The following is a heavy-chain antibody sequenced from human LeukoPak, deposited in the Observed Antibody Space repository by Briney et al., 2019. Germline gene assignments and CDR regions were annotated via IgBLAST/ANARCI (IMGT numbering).Heavy chain of an antibody. V-gene: IGHV4-34*01. CDR3: ARSGAVRGAHFDN. Sequence: SETLSLTCAVYGXSFSNYYGSWIRQPPGKGLEWIGEINHSGSTSYNPSLKSRVTISVDTSKNQLSLKLRSVTAADTAVYYCARSGAVRGAHFDNWGQGTLVTVSS. J-gene: IGHJ4*02. CDR1: GXSFSNYY. D-gene: IGHD3-10*01. CDR2: INHSGST.